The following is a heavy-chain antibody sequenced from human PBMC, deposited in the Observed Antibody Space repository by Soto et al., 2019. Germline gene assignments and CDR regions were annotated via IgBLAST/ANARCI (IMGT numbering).Heavy chain of an antibody. J-gene: IGHJ4*02. D-gene: IGHD3-10*01. CDR3: ARDIASYAYGEGY. CDR2: DYSSGTT. V-gene: IGHV4-4*07. CDR1: CGFINSYW. Sequence: ASAILALTCTVSCGFINSYWWSWIRQPAGKGLGLIGRDYSSGTTDYTPSLHSRATMSVETSNNQFSLKLSSVTAADTAVYYCARDIASYAYGEGYWGQGIKVTVSS.